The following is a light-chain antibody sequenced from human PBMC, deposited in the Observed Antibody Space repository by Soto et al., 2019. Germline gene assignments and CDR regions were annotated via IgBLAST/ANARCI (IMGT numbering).Light chain of an antibody. V-gene: IGKV3-20*01. CDR3: QQYGDGNSPRYR. Sequence: EIVLLQSPGTLSLSPGEIVTLFCRASPSVNTKWCASYQQKPGQPPRLLLYVTFNRATGIPDRFSGSGSGTDFTLTISRLEPEDFAVYYYQQYGDGNSPRYRFGHGTKLEI. CDR1: PSVNTKW. CDR2: VTF. J-gene: IGKJ2*03.